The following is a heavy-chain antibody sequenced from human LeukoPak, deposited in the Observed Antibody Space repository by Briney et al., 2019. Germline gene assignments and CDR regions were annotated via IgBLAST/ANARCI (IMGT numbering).Heavy chain of an antibody. CDR3: AKDAGQWQIWNWFVP. V-gene: IGHV3-30*18. Sequence: GGSLRLSCAASGFTFYSYGMHWVRQAPGKGLEWVAAISHDGSKTYYGDSVKGRFTISRDNSKNTLYLQMNNLRPEDTAIYYCAKDAGQWQIWNWFVPWGQGTLGIVSS. D-gene: IGHD6-19*01. CDR2: ISHDGSKT. J-gene: IGHJ5*02. CDR1: GFTFYSYG.